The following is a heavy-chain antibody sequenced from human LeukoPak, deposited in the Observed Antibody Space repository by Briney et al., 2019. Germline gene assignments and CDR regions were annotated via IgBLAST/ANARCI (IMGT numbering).Heavy chain of an antibody. V-gene: IGHV3-21*01. J-gene: IGHJ3*02. CDR1: GFTFSSYS. Sequence: GGSLRHSCAASGFTFSSYSMNWVRQAPGKGLEWVSSISSSSSYIYYADSVKGRFTISRDNAKNSLYLQMNSLRAEDTAVYYCARDRVQYYYDSSGYYYYAFDIWGQGTMVTVSS. D-gene: IGHD3-22*01. CDR3: ARDRVQYYYDSSGYYYYAFDI. CDR2: ISSSSSYI.